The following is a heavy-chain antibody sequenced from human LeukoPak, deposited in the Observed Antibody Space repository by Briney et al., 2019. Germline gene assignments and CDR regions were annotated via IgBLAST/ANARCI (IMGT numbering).Heavy chain of an antibody. V-gene: IGHV4-39*01. D-gene: IGHD2-2*01. Sequence: SETLSLTCTVSGGSISSSSYYRGWIRQPPGKGLEWIGSIYYSGSTYYNPSLKSRVTISVDTSKNQFSLKLSSVTAADTAVYYCARTTDPPIVVVPAAMGFDPWGQGTLVTVSS. CDR3: ARTTDPPIVVVPAAMGFDP. CDR1: GGSISSSSYY. J-gene: IGHJ5*02. CDR2: IYYSGST.